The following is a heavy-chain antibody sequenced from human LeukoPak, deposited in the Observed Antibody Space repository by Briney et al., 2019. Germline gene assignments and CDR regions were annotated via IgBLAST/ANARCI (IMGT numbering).Heavy chain of an antibody. D-gene: IGHD5-18*01. J-gene: IGHJ6*02. CDR3: ARSGYSYGWYYYYGMDV. CDR2: INHSGST. CDR1: GGSFSGYY. Sequence: SETLSLTCAVYGGSFSGYYWSWIRQPPGKGLEWIGEINHSGSTNYNPSLKSRVTISVATSKNQFSLKLSSVTAADTAVYYCARSGYSYGWYYYYGMDVWGQGTTVTVSS. V-gene: IGHV4-34*01.